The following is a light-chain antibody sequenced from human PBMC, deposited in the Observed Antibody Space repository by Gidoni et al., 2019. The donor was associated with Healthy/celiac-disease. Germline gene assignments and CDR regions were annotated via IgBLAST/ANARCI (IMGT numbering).Light chain of an antibody. CDR3: QQRSNWPA. CDR1: QRVSSY. CDR2: DAS. V-gene: IGKV3-11*01. Sequence: EIVLTQSPATLSLSPGERATLSCRASQRVSSYLAWYQQKPGQAPRLLIYDASNRATGIAARFSGSGSGTDFTLTISSLEPEDFAVYYCQQRSNWPAFGQGTKVEIK. J-gene: IGKJ1*01.